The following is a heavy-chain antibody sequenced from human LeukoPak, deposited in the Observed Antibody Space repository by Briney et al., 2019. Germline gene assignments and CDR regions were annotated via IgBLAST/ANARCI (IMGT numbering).Heavy chain of an antibody. V-gene: IGHV4-34*01. D-gene: IGHD6-13*01. CDR3: ARVPARIAAAGKGWFDP. CDR1: GGSFSGYY. Sequence: SETLSLTCTVYGGSFSGYYWSWIRQPPGKGLEWIGEINHSGSTNYNPSLKSRVTISVDTSKNQFSLKLSSVTAADTAVYYCARVPARIAAAGKGWFDPWGQGTLVTVSS. J-gene: IGHJ5*02. CDR2: INHSGST.